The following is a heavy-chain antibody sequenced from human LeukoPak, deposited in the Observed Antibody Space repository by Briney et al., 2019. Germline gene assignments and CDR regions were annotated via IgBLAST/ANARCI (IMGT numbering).Heavy chain of an antibody. J-gene: IGHJ4*02. CDR3: ARAGSGLAAGDY. CDR1: GGTLSSYA. CDR2: ISAYNGNT. Sequence: ASVKVSCKASGGTLSSYAISWVRQAPGQGLEWMGWISAYNGNTNYAQKLQGRVTMTTDTSTSTAYMELGSLRSDDTAVYYCARAGSGLAAGDYWGQGTLVTVSS. D-gene: IGHD6-13*01. V-gene: IGHV1-18*01.